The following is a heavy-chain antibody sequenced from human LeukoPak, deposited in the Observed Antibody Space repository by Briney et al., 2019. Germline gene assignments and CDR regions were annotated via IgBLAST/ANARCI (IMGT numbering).Heavy chain of an antibody. Sequence: GGSLRPSCAASGFSVRGSFMNWVRQAPGEGLEWVSLLSNTENSFYADSVKGRFTLSRDISNNTLYLHMHSLRGEDTAVYFCARAIGVVDCGTQTCYPYHFDKWGRGTLVTVSS. D-gene: IGHD2-21*01. CDR2: LSNTENS. CDR1: GFSVRGSF. J-gene: IGHJ4*02. V-gene: IGHV3-66*01. CDR3: ARAIGVVDCGTQTCYPYHFDK.